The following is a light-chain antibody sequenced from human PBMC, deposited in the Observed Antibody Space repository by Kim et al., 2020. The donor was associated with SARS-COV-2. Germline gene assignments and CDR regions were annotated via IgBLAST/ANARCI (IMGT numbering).Light chain of an antibody. V-gene: IGKV3-20*01. CDR3: QQYGSSPLT. CDR2: GAS. CDR1: QGVSRDC. J-gene: IGKJ4*01. Sequence: SPGERATLACRASQGVSRDCLAWYQQKPGQPPRLFIYGASNRATGISDRFTGSGSGTDFTLTINRLEPGDSAVYYCQQYGSSPLTFGGGTKVDIK.